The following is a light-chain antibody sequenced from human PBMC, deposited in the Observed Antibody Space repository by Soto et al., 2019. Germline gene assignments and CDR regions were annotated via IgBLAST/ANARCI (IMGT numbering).Light chain of an antibody. CDR2: EVS. CDR3: TSYTSSNIPV. J-gene: IGLJ3*02. Sequence: QSALTQPASVSGSPGQSITISYTGTSSDVGGYNYVSWYQQHPGKAPKVMIYEVSNRPSGVSNRFSGSKSGNTASLTISGLQAEDEADYYCTSYTSSNIPVFGGGTKLTVL. V-gene: IGLV2-14*01. CDR1: SSDVGGYNY.